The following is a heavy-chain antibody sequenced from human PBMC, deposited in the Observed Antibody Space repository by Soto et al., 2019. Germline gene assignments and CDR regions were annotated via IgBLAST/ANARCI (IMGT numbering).Heavy chain of an antibody. CDR1: GFTFISYG. V-gene: IGHV3-33*01. CDR3: ARDLVPREQLVENYYFDY. J-gene: IGHJ4*02. Sequence: GGSLRLSCAASGFTFISYGIHFFRHSPFKWREWVAVIWYDGSNKYYADSVKGRFTISRDNSKNTLYLQMNSLRAEDTAVYYCARDLVPREQLVENYYFDYWGQGTLVTVSS. D-gene: IGHD6-6*01. CDR2: IWYDGSNK.